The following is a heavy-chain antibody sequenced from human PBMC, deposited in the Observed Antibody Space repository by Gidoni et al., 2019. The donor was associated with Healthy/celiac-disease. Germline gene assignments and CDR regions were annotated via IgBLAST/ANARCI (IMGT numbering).Heavy chain of an antibody. CDR2: IRSSSSYI. J-gene: IGHJ4*02. V-gene: IGHV3-21*01. Sequence: EVQLVESGGGLVKPGGSRRLSCAAAGFTFSSYSMNWVRQAPGKGLEWVSSIRSSSSYIYYADSVKGRFTISRDNAKYSLYLQMNSLRAEDTAVYYCARVRSSSFDYWGQGTLVTVSS. D-gene: IGHD6-6*01. CDR1: GFTFSSYS. CDR3: ARVRSSSFDY.